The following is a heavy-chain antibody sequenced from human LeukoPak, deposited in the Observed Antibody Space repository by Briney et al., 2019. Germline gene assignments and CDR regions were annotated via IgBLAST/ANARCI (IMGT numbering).Heavy chain of an antibody. V-gene: IGHV1-2*02. CDR1: GYTLTDYY. J-gene: IGHJ4*02. D-gene: IGHD3-10*01. CDR3: ARAGAITMVRGVQVDY. CDR2: INPNSGGT. Sequence: WASVKVSCKASGYTLTDYYIHWVRQAPGQGLEWMGWINPNSGGTNYGQEFQGRVTMTRDTSISTAYMEVSRLRSDDTAVYYCARAGAITMVRGVQVDYWGQGTLVTVSS.